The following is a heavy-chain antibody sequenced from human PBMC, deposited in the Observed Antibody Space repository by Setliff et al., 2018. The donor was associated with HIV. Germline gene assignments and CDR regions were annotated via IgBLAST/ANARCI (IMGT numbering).Heavy chain of an antibody. CDR3: ARGLSFYDPGGFDY. CDR1: GGSISSYY. CDR2: IYTSGST. D-gene: IGHD3-22*01. V-gene: IGHV4-4*09. Sequence: TSETLSLTCTVSGGSISSYYWSWIRQPPGKGLGWIGYIYTSGSTNYNPSLKSRVTISVATSKNQFPLKLSSVTAADTAGYYCARGLSFYDPGGFDYWGQGTLVTVSS. J-gene: IGHJ4*02.